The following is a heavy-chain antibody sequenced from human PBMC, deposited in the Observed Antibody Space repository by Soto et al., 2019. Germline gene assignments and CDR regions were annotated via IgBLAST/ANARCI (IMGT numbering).Heavy chain of an antibody. V-gene: IGHV1-18*01. CDR3: ARDRRYYDSSGYVRALDY. Sequence: ASVKVSCKASGYTFTSYGISWVRQAPGQGLEWMGWISAYNGNTNYAQKLQGRVTITRDTSASTVYMELSSLRSEDTAVYYCARDRRYYDSSGYVRALDYWGQGTLVTVSS. CDR1: GYTFTSYG. J-gene: IGHJ4*02. CDR2: ISAYNGNT. D-gene: IGHD3-22*01.